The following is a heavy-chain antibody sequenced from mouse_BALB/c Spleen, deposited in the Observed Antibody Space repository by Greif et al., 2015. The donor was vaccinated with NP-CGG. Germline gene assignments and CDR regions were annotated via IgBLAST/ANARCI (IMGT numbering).Heavy chain of an antibody. V-gene: IGHV7-3*02. J-gene: IGHJ4*01. CDR3: ARENRARATYYAMDY. Sequence: EVQGVESGGGLVQPGGSLRPPCATSGFTFTDYYMSWVRQPPGKALEWLGFIRNKANGYTTEYSASVKGRFTISRDNSQSILYLQMNTLRAEDSATYYCARENRARATYYAMDYWGQGTSVTVSS. CDR2: IRNKANGYTT. D-gene: IGHD3-1*01. CDR1: GFTFTDYY.